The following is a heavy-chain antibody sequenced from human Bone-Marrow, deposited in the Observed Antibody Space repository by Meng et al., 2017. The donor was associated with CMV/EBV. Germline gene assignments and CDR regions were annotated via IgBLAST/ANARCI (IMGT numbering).Heavy chain of an antibody. CDR3: AKEGYDFWSGYYSCLRRSCGAFDI. V-gene: IGHV3-23*01. CDR2: ISGSGGST. CDR1: GFTFSSYW. D-gene: IGHD3-3*01. Sequence: GESLKISCAASGFTFSSYWMSWVRQAPGKGLEWVSAISGSGGSTYYADSVKGRFTISRDNSKNTLYLQMNSLRAEDTAVYYCAKEGYDFWSGYYSCLRRSCGAFDIWGQGTMVTVSS. J-gene: IGHJ3*02.